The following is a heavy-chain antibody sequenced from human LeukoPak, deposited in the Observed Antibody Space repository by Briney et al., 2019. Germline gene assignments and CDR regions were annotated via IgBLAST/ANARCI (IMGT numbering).Heavy chain of an antibody. Sequence: ASVKVSCKASGYTFTSYGINWVRQAPGQGLEWMGWISAYNGNTNYAQKLQGRVTMTTDTSTSTAYMELRSLRSDDTAVYYCARDNYYDILTGYYTTLFDYWGQGTLVTVSS. CDR2: ISAYNGNT. CDR3: ARDNYYDILTGYYTTLFDY. D-gene: IGHD3-9*01. CDR1: GYTFTSYG. V-gene: IGHV1-18*01. J-gene: IGHJ4*02.